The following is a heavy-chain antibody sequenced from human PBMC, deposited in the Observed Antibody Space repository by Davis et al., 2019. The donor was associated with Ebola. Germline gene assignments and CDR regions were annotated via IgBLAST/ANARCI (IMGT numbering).Heavy chain of an antibody. CDR3: ARVSRDGYENFDY. D-gene: IGHD5-24*01. CDR2: IGSTSKTV. V-gene: IGHV3-11*01. J-gene: IGHJ4*02. Sequence: PGGSLRLSCAASGFTFSDYYMSWIRQAPGKGLEWLSYIGSTSKTVYYAESVKGRFTVSRDNAKNSVDLQMNSLRAEDKALYYCARVSRDGYENFDYWGQGTLVTVSS. CDR1: GFTFSDYY.